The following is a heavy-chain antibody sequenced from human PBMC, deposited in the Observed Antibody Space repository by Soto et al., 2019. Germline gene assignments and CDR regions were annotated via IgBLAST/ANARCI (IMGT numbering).Heavy chain of an antibody. CDR2: IIPIAAIA. V-gene: IGHV1-69*02. Sequence: QVQLVQSGAEVKKPGSSVKVSCKASGGTFSRYTINWVRQATGQGLEWMGRIIPIAAIANYTQKFQGRVAITVDKPSTTAYMELSSLRSDATAVYYCARGSTIVRGAPSWFDPWGQGTLVTVSS. CDR3: ARGSTIVRGAPSWFDP. D-gene: IGHD3-10*01. CDR1: GGTFSRYT. J-gene: IGHJ5*02.